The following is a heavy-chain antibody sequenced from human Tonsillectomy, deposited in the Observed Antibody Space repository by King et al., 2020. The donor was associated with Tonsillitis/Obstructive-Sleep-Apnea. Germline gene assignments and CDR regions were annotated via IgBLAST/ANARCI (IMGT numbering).Heavy chain of an antibody. Sequence: LVQSGAEVKKPGASLRISCKGSGYRSTSYWISWVRQMPGKGLEWMGRIDPSDSYTNYSPSFQGHVTISADKSISTAYLQWSSLKASDTAMYYCARLAGTQNYYYYMDVWGKGTTVTVSS. CDR3: ARLAGTQNYYYYMDV. J-gene: IGHJ6*03. D-gene: IGHD6-19*01. CDR2: IDPSDSYT. V-gene: IGHV5-10-1*01. CDR1: GYRSTSYW.